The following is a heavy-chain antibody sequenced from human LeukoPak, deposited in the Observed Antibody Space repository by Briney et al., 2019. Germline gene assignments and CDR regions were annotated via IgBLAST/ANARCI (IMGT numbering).Heavy chain of an antibody. CDR3: GREGKGYLSSNSCYPYPRDS. CDR1: GFTFSTYG. V-gene: IGHV3-33*01. J-gene: IGHJ4*02. CDR2: IWYDGSTK. D-gene: IGHD2-2*01. Sequence: PAGSLRLSCAASGFTFSTYGMHWVRQAPGKGLEWVAVIWYDGSTKYYADSVKDGFTISSANSKNPVNLQMNRLRAEDTAVFYCGREGKGYLSSNSCYPYPRDSWGQGTLVTVSS.